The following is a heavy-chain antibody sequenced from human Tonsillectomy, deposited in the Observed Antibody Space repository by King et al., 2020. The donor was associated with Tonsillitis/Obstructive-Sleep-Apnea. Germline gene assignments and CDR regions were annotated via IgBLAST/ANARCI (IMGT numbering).Heavy chain of an antibody. D-gene: IGHD6-25*01. CDR2: ITGSGGSK. J-gene: IGHJ6*02. CDR1: GFTFSSYA. V-gene: IGHV3-23*04. Sequence: VQLVESGGGLVQPGGSLRLSCAASGFTFSSYAMSWVRQAPGKGLEWVSAITGSGGSKYYADSVKGRFTIYRDNSKNTLYLQMNSLRAEDTAVYYCATDTTSGIAAGGDYGMDVWGQGTTVTVSS. CDR3: ATDTTSGIAAGGDYGMDV.